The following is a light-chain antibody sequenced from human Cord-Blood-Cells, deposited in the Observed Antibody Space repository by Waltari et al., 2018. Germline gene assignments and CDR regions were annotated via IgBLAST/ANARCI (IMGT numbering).Light chain of an antibody. CDR3: CSYAGSYTWV. CDR1: SSDVGGYNY. J-gene: IGLJ3*02. V-gene: IGLV2-11*01. Sequence: QSALTQPRSVSGSPGQSVTISCTGTSSDVGGYNYVSWYQQHPGKAPKLMVYDVSKRPSGVPVRFSGSKSGNTASLTISVLQAEDEADYYCCSYAGSYTWVFGGGTKLTVL. CDR2: DVS.